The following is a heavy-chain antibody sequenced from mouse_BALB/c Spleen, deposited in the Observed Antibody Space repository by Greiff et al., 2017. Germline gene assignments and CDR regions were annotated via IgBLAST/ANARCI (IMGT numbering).Heavy chain of an antibody. CDR2: IDPYNGGT. V-gene: IGHV1S135*01. CDR1: VYAFPTNT. Sequence: LRRPGPGLLSPGPPLRVSAKPPVYAFPTNTMSGVKQSHGKSLEWIGYIDPYNGGTSYNQKFKGKATLTVDKSSSTAYMHLNSLTSEDSAVYYCARNPMITTLYFDYWGQGTTLTVSS. D-gene: IGHD2-4*01. J-gene: IGHJ2*01. CDR3: ARNPMITTLYFDY.